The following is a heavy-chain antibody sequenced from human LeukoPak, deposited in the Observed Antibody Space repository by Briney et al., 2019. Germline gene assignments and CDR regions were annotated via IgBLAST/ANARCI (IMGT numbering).Heavy chain of an antibody. J-gene: IGHJ3*02. Sequence: GGSLRLSCAASGFTFSSYSMNWVRQAPGKGLEWVSSISSSSSYIYYADSVKGRFTISRDNAKNSLYLQMNSLRAEDTAVYYCARETVKLTMIVVVTIDAFDIWGQGTMVTASS. CDR2: ISSSSSYI. CDR1: GFTFSSYS. CDR3: ARETVKLTMIVVVTIDAFDI. V-gene: IGHV3-21*01. D-gene: IGHD3-22*01.